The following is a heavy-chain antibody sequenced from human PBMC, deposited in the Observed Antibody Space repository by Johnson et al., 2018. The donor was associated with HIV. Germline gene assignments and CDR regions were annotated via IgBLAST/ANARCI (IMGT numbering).Heavy chain of an antibody. CDR2: TSNDGSNK. V-gene: IGHV3-30*14. Sequence: QMQLVESGGGVVQPGRSLRLSCAASGFSFSSYDMHWVRQAPGKGLEWVAVTSNDGSNKYYADSVKGRFTISRDNSKNTLYLQMNSLRVEDTAVYYCARDSGSYQGAFDIWGQGTMVTVSS. J-gene: IGHJ3*02. CDR3: ARDSGSYQGAFDI. CDR1: GFSFSSYD. D-gene: IGHD1-26*01.